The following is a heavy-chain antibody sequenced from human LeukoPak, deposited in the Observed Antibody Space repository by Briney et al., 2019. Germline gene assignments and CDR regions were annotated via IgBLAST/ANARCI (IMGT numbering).Heavy chain of an antibody. CDR3: AKDAYYHDSSCPMDV. D-gene: IGHD3-22*01. CDR2: ISWNSGSI. Sequence: PGRSLRLSCAASGFTFDDYAMHWVRQAPGKGLEWVSGISWNSGSIGYADSVKGRFTISRDNAKNSLYLQMNSLRAEDTALYYCAKDAYYHDSSCPMDVWGQGTTVTVSS. J-gene: IGHJ6*02. CDR1: GFTFDDYA. V-gene: IGHV3-9*01.